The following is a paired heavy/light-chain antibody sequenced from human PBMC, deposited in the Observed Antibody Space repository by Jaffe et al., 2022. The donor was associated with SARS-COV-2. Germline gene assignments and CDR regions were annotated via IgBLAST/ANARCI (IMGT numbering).Light chain of an antibody. Sequence: QSVLTQPPSVSAAPGQKVTISCSGSTSNIGSNYVSWYQQLPATAPKLLIYDNDKRPSGIPDRFSGSKSGASATLGITGLQSGDEAAYYCGTWDSSLNAVLFGGGTKLTVL. CDR2: DND. CDR3: GTWDSSLNAVL. V-gene: IGLV1-51*01. J-gene: IGLJ3*02. CDR1: TSNIGSNY.
Heavy chain of an antibody. Sequence: QVQLQESGPGLVKPSQTLSLTCSVSDDSISTGGYYWSWIRQHPGRGLEWIGYMYHTGHTYYNPSLKSRVTVSVDTSRNQFSLRLTSVTAADTAVYYCVRQWFGAHYYFDLWGRGTLVTVSS. CDR3: VRQWFGAHYYFDL. V-gene: IGHV4-31*03. J-gene: IGHJ2*01. D-gene: IGHD3-10*01. CDR2: MYHTGHT. CDR1: DDSISTGGYY.